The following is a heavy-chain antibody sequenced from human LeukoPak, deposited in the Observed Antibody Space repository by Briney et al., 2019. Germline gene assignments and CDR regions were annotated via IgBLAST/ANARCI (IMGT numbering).Heavy chain of an antibody. Sequence: SETLSLTCTVSGGSISSSSYYWGWIRQPPGKGLEWIGSIYYSGSTYYNPSLKSRVTISVDTSKNQSSLKLSSVTAADTAVYYCARLGGIDSSDDYWGQGTLVTVSS. CDR3: ARLGGIDSSDDY. CDR1: GGSISSSSYY. D-gene: IGHD6-19*01. CDR2: IYYSGST. V-gene: IGHV4-39*01. J-gene: IGHJ4*02.